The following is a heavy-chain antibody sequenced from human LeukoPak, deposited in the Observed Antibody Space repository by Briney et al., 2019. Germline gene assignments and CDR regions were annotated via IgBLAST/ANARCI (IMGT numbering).Heavy chain of an antibody. D-gene: IGHD3-10*01. Sequence: SGPALVHPPHPLTLPCTFSGFSLSTSPVSVSWIRQPPGKALEWLAVSEWDDEKYYSTSLKTRLIISKDTSKNQVVLTMTNMAPMDTATYYCARLSYGSKSPLDYWCQGSLVTVSS. CDR1: GFSLSTSPVS. V-gene: IGHV2-70*01. CDR3: ARLSYGSKSPLDY. CDR2: SEWDDEK. J-gene: IGHJ4*02.